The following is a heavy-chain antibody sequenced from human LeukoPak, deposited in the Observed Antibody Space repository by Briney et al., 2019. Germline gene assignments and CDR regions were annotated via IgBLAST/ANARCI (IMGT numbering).Heavy chain of an antibody. V-gene: IGHV4-34*01. Sequence: SETLSLTCGVSSGSLSGYYWRWIRQPPGGGLEWLGEITHSGSPNYNPPLKSRVTISGDTSKKQFSLNLKSVTAADTGAYYCARGVDLWGRGTPVTVSS. CDR2: ITHSGSP. CDR3: ARGVDL. J-gene: IGHJ2*01. CDR1: SGSLSGYY.